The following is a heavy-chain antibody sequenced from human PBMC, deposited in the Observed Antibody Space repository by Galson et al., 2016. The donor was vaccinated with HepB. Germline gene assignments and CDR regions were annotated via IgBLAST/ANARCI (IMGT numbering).Heavy chain of an antibody. CDR1: GGLFSGFY. CDR3: ATLDPLLDY. V-gene: IGHV4-34*01. Sequence: SETLSLTCSLNGGLFSGFYWNWIRQPPGKGPEWIGEIHHSGNTNYNPSLKSRVTISIDTSKNQFFLRLTSVTAEDTAVYYCATLDPLLDYWGQGTLVTVSS. J-gene: IGHJ4*02. CDR2: IHHSGNT.